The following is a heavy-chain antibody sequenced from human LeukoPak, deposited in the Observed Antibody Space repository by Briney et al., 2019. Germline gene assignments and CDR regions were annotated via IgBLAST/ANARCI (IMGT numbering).Heavy chain of an antibody. Sequence: ASVKVSCKASGYTFTSYAMHWVRQAPGQRLEWMGWINAGNGNTKYSQKFQGRVTITRDTSASTVYMELSSLRSEDTAVYYCALRGDGYNSIDYWGQGTLVTVSS. CDR2: INAGNGNT. V-gene: IGHV1-3*01. D-gene: IGHD5-24*01. J-gene: IGHJ4*02. CDR3: ALRGDGYNSIDY. CDR1: GYTFTSYA.